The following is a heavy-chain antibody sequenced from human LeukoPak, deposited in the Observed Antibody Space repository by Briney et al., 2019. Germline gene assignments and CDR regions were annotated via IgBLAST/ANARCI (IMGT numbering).Heavy chain of an antibody. J-gene: IGHJ6*03. V-gene: IGHV1-18*01. Sequence: ASVKVSCKASGYTFTSYGISGVRQAPGQGLEWMGWISAYNGNTNYAQKLQGRVTMTTDTSTSTAYMELRSLRSDDTAVYYCASHSVPAADYYYYYMDVWGKGTTVTVSS. CDR2: ISAYNGNT. CDR1: GYTFTSYG. CDR3: ASHSVPAADYYYYYMDV. D-gene: IGHD2-2*01.